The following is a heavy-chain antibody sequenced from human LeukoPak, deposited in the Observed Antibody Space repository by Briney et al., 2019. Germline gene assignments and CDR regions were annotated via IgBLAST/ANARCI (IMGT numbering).Heavy chain of an antibody. Sequence: GGSLRLSCAASGFTFSSYAMNWVRQAPGRGPEWVSLINGSGDSTYYADSVRGRFTISRDNSKHTLYLKVTRMRGEDTAVYYCAKGEVVPAAIYGMDVWGQGTTVSVST. D-gene: IGHD2-2*02. CDR3: AKGEVVPAAIYGMDV. CDR2: INGSGDST. J-gene: IGHJ6*01. CDR1: GFTFSSYA. V-gene: IGHV3-23*01.